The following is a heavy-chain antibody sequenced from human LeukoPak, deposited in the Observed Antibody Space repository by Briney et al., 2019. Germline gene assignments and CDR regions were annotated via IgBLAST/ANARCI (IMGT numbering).Heavy chain of an antibody. V-gene: IGHV4-59*01. CDR3: ARGCSAGTPHSWFDP. CDR1: VGSISGYY. D-gene: IGHD6-13*01. CDR2: IYYSGST. Sequence: SETLSLTCTVSVGSISGYYWSWIRQPPRKGLEWIGYIYYSGSTNYNPSLKSRVTISVDTSKNQFSLKLSSVTAADTAVYYCARGCSAGTPHSWFDPWGQGTLVTVSS. J-gene: IGHJ5*02.